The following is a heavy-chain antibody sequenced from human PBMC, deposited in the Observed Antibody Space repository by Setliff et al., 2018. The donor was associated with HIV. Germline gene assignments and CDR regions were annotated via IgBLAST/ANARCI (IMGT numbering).Heavy chain of an antibody. CDR3: ARLSGGMVPNY. J-gene: IGHJ4*02. D-gene: IGHD3-10*01. V-gene: IGHV4-38-2*02. Sequence: PSETLSLTCIVTGYSNSGNLAWAWIRQPPGKGLEWIGNIYHSGLTRYNPSLKSRVTISVDTSKNQFSLRLSSVTAGDTAVYYCARLSGGMVPNYWGQGTLVTVSS. CDR2: IYHSGLT. CDR1: GYSNSGNLA.